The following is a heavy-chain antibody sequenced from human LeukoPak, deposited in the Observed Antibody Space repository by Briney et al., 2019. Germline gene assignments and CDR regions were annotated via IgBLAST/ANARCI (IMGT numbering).Heavy chain of an antibody. CDR3: ARDRIGHSSSWYFWSGYYYYYMDV. V-gene: IGHV1-18*01. D-gene: IGHD6-13*01. CDR2: ISAYNGNT. Sequence: ASVKVSCKASGYTFTSYGISWVRQAPGQGLEWMGWISAYNGNTNYAQKLQGRVTMTTDTSTSTAYMELRSLRSDDTAVYYCARDRIGHSSSWYFWSGYYYYYMDVWGKGTTVTVSS. CDR1: GYTFTSYG. J-gene: IGHJ6*03.